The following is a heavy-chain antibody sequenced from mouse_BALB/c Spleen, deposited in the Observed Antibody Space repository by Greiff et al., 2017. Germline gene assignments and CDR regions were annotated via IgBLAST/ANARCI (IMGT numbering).Heavy chain of an antibody. CDR2: SRNKANDYTT. V-gene: IGHV7-1*02. Sequence: EVKVVESGGGLVQPGGSLRLSCATSGFTFSDFYMEWVRQPPGKRLEWIAASRNKANDYTTEYSASVKGRFIVSRDTSQSILYLQMNALRAEDTAIYYCARDAGYGYGAWFAYWGQGTLVTVSA. CDR3: ARDAGYGYGAWFAY. D-gene: IGHD1-2*01. J-gene: IGHJ3*01. CDR1: GFTFSDFY.